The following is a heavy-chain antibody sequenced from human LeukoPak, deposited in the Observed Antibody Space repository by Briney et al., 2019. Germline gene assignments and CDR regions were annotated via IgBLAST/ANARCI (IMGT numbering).Heavy chain of an antibody. D-gene: IGHD4-11*01. CDR2: ISSIGTTI. CDR3: ARPEPPTYSNGYMDV. CDR1: GFTFSSYE. V-gene: IGHV3-48*03. Sequence: ARGSLRLSCAASGFTFSSYEMTWVRQAPGKGLEWISYISSIGTTIYYADSVKGRFTISRDNAKNSLYLQMNSLRAEDTAVYYCARPEPPTYSNGYMDVWGKGTTVTVSS. J-gene: IGHJ6*03.